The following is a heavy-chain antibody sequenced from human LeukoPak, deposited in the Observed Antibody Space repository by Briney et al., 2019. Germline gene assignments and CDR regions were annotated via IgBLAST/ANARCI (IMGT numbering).Heavy chain of an antibody. V-gene: IGHV3-33*01. Sequence: GGSLRLSCAASGFTFSSYGMHWVRQAQGKGLEWVAVIWYDGSNKYYADSVKGRFTVSRDNSKNTLYLQMNSLRAEDTAVYYCARDHTRGYFDYWGQGTLVTVSS. CDR1: GFTFSSYG. CDR3: ARDHTRGYFDY. D-gene: IGHD3-10*01. CDR2: IWYDGSNK. J-gene: IGHJ4*02.